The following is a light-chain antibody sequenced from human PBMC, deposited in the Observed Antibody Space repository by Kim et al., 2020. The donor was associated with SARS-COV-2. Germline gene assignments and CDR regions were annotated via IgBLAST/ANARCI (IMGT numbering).Light chain of an antibody. V-gene: IGLV3-9*01. CDR3: QVWDSSTVV. CDR1: NMGRKN. Sequence: VALGQTARITCGGNNMGRKNVHWYQQKPGQAPVLVIYRDSNRPSGIPERFSGSNSGNTTTLTISRAQAGDEADYYCQVWDSSTVVFGGGTQLTV. CDR2: RDS. J-gene: IGLJ2*01.